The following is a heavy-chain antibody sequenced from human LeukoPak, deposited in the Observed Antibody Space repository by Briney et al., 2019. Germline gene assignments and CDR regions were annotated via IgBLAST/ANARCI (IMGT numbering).Heavy chain of an antibody. CDR2: VSYDGSNK. CDR1: GFTFSTHA. Sequence: GGSLRLSCAASGFTFSTHAMHWVRQAPGKGLEWVAVVSYDGSNKYYADSVKGRFTISRDNSKNTLYLQMNSLRAEDTAVYYCASDIVVVPAAQYYYYYYGMDVWGQGTTVTVSS. J-gene: IGHJ6*02. V-gene: IGHV3-30-3*01. D-gene: IGHD2-2*01. CDR3: ASDIVVVPAAQYYYYYYGMDV.